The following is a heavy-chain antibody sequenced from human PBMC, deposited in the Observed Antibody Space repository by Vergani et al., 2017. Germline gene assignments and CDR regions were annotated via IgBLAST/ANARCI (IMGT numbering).Heavy chain of an antibody. Sequence: QVQLVQSGAEVKKPGASVKVSCKASGYTFTSYDINWVRQATGQGLEWMGWMNPNSGNTGYAQKFQGRVTMTRNTSISTAYMELSSLRSEDTAVYYCARESGGSGSFHGXFDPWGQGTLVTVSS. CDR1: GYTFTSYD. D-gene: IGHD3-10*01. CDR2: MNPNSGNT. J-gene: IGHJ5*02. CDR3: ARESGGSGSFHGXFDP. V-gene: IGHV1-8*01.